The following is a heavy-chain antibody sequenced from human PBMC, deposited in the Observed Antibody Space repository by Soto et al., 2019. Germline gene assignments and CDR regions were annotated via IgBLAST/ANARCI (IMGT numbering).Heavy chain of an antibody. J-gene: IGHJ4*02. CDR1: GGSISSSSYY. D-gene: IGHD3-10*01. CDR2: IYYSGST. Sequence: QLQLQESGPGLVKPSETLSLTCTVSGGSISSSSYYWGWIRQPPGKGLEWIGSIYYSGSTYYNPSLKSRVTISVDTSKNQFSLKLSSVTAADTAVYYCARLYPYGSGSYTYYFDYWGQGTLVTVSS. CDR3: ARLYPYGSGSYTYYFDY. V-gene: IGHV4-39*01.